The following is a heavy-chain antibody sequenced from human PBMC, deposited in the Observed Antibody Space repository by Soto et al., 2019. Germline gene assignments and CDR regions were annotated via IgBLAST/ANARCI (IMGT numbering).Heavy chain of an antibody. CDR1: GFTFSSYA. Sequence: GGSLRLSCAASGFTFSSYAMHWVRQAPGKGLEWVAVISYDGSNKYYADSVKGRFTISRDNSKDTLYLQMNSLRAEDTAVYYCAREEHGLLWFGDLPDWGQGTLVTVSS. CDR3: AREEHGLLWFGDLPD. V-gene: IGHV3-30-3*01. CDR2: ISYDGSNK. J-gene: IGHJ4*02. D-gene: IGHD3-10*01.